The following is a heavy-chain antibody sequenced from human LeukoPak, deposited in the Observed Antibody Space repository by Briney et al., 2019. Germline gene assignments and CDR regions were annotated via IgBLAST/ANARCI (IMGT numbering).Heavy chain of an antibody. CDR3: ARTEPRDIAAADS. J-gene: IGHJ5*02. Sequence: SVKVSCKASGGTFSSYAISWVRQAPGQGLEWMGRIIPIFGTANYAQKFQGRVTITADKSTSTAYMELSSLRSEDTAVYYCARTEPRDIAAADSWGQGTLVTVSS. V-gene: IGHV1-69*06. CDR1: GGTFSSYA. D-gene: IGHD6-13*01. CDR2: IIPIFGTA.